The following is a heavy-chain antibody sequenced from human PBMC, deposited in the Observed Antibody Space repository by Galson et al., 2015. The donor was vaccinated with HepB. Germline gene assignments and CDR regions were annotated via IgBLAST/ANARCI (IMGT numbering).Heavy chain of an antibody. CDR3: ATEGGWFGELFNPGYYYGMDV. Sequence: SVKVSCKVSGYTLTELSMHWVRQAPGKGLEWMGGFDPEDGETIYAQKFQGRVTMTEDTSTDTAYMELSSLRSEDTAVYYCATEGGWFGELFNPGYYYGMDVWGQGTTVTVSS. CDR1: GYTLTELS. D-gene: IGHD3-10*01. J-gene: IGHJ6*02. CDR2: FDPEDGET. V-gene: IGHV1-24*01.